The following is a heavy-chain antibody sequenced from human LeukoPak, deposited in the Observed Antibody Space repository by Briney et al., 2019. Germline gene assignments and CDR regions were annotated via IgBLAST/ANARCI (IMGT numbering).Heavy chain of an antibody. V-gene: IGHV1-24*01. J-gene: IGHJ5*02. CDR1: GNTLTELS. CDR3: ARLDYGDYPQSDP. CDR2: FDSEDGET. Sequence: ASVKVSCKVSGNTLTELSMHWVRQAPGKGLEWMGGFDSEDGETVYAQNFQGRVTMTEDTFTDTAYMELTSLRSEDTAVYYCARLDYGDYPQSDPWGQGTLVTVSS. D-gene: IGHD4-17*01.